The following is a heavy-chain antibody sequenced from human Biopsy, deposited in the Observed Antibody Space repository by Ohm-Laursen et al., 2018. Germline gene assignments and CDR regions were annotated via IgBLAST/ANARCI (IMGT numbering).Heavy chain of an antibody. J-gene: IGHJ3*01. D-gene: IGHD2/OR15-2a*01. CDR1: GVTFDTYA. Sequence: SSVKVSCKASGVTFDTYAFGWVRQAPGHGLEWMGGRIPYFNTIYYARNFQDRAVITADRSARTTDMQLSGLRPDDTAVYYGVGGQRGPPIGVTVPGDAFDLWGPGTMVTVSP. CDR3: VGGQRGPPIGVTVPGDAFDL. CDR2: RIPYFNTI. V-gene: IGHV1-69*01.